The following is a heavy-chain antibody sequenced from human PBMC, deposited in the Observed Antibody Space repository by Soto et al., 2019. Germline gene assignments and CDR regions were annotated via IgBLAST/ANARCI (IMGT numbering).Heavy chain of an antibody. CDR3: ARDPKGTVIYYFDY. CDR1: GFTFSSYG. V-gene: IGHV3-33*01. CDR2: IWYDGSNK. J-gene: IGHJ4*02. Sequence: QVQLVESGGGVVQPGRSLRLSCAASGFTFSSYGMHWVRQAPGKGLEWVAVIWYDGSNKYYADSVKGRFTISRDNSKNTLYLQMHSLRAADTAVYYCARDPKGTVIYYFDYWGQGTLVTVSS. D-gene: IGHD4-17*01.